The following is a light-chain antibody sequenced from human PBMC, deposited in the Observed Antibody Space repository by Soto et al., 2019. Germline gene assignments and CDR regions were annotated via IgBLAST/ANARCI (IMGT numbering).Light chain of an antibody. CDR1: SSNIGSNT. V-gene: IGLV1-44*01. J-gene: IGLJ1*01. CDR2: SHN. CDR3: AAMHASLNGYV. Sequence: QSVLTQPPSASGTPGQRVTISCSGSSSNIGSNTVNWYQQLPGTAPKLLIYSHNQRPSGVPDRFSGSQSGTSASLAISGLKSEAEDVYYCAAMHASLNGYVFGTGTKLTVL.